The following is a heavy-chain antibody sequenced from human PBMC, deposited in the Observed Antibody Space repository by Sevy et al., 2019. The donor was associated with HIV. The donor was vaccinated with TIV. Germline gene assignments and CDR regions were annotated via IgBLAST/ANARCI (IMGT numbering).Heavy chain of an antibody. V-gene: IGHV3-33*01. CDR1: GFTFNSYG. CDR2: IYYDGNNK. CDR3: ARDSNEYGDYRLSYYFDY. D-gene: IGHD4-17*01. Sequence: WGSLRLSCAASGFTFNSYGMHWVRQAPIKGLEWVASIYYDGNNKYYADSVKGRFTISRDESKNTLYLQMNSLRAEDTAVYYCARDSNEYGDYRLSYYFDYWGQGALVTVSS. J-gene: IGHJ4*02.